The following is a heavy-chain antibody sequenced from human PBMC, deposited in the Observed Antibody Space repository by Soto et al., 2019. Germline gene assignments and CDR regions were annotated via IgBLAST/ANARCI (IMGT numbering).Heavy chain of an antibody. V-gene: IGHV1-69*01. CDR2: IIPIFGTA. CDR3: ARDSVRSGRSSGWPFDY. CDR1: GGTFSSYA. Sequence: QVQLVQSGAEVKKPGSSVKVSCKASGGTFSSYAISWVRQAPGQGLEWMGGIIPIFGTANYAQKFQGRVTITADESTSTAHMELSSLRSEDTAVYYYARDSVRSGRSSGWPFDYWGQGTLATVSS. J-gene: IGHJ4*02. D-gene: IGHD6-19*01.